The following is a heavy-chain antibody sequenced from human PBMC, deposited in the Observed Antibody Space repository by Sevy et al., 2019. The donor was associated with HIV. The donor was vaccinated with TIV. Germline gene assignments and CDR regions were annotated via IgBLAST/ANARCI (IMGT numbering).Heavy chain of an antibody. CDR1: GFTFSNNW. D-gene: IGHD3-10*01. CDR2: IKQDGSEK. Sequence: GGSVRLSCVASGFTFSNNWMTWVRQAPGKGLQWVANIKQDGSEKYFVDSVKGRFTISRDNAKNSLYLQMSSLRVEDTAVYYCARGIFGSGSRLGLGYWGQGTLVTVSS. CDR3: ARGIFGSGSRLGLGY. V-gene: IGHV3-7*01. J-gene: IGHJ4*02.